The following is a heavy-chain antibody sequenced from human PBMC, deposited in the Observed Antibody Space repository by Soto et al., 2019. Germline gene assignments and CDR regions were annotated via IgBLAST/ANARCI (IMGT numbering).Heavy chain of an antibody. V-gene: IGHV4-39*01. Sequence: SETLSLTCTVSGGSISSSSYYWGWIRQPPGKGLEWIGSIYYSGSTYYNPSLKSRVTISVDTSKNQFSLKLSSVTAADTAVYYCATPDVDIVGRGYYYYMDVWGKGTTVTVSS. D-gene: IGHD5-12*01. CDR3: ATPDVDIVGRGYYYYMDV. CDR2: IYYSGST. J-gene: IGHJ6*03. CDR1: GGSISSSSYY.